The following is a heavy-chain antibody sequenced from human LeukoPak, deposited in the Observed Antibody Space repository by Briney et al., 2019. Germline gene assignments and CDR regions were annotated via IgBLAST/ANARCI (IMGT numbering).Heavy chain of an antibody. CDR3: AREGNYYGSGSYYNSLHYYYYMDV. D-gene: IGHD3-10*01. Sequence: PGGSLRLSCAASGFTFSSYSMNWVRQAPGKGLEWVSSISSSSSYIYYADSVKGRFTISRDNAKNSLYLQMNSLRAEDTAVYNCAREGNYYGSGSYYNSLHYYYYMDVWGKGTTVTVSS. J-gene: IGHJ6*03. V-gene: IGHV3-21*01. CDR2: ISSSSSYI. CDR1: GFTFSSYS.